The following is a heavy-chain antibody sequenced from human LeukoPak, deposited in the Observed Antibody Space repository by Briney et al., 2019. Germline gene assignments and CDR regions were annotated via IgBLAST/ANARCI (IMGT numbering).Heavy chain of an antibody. J-gene: IGHJ4*02. CDR3: ARHIVAAAGTQDY. CDR2: IYYSGST. Sequence: SETLPLTCTVSGGSISSYYWSWIRQPPGKGLEWIGYIYYSGSTNYNPSLKSRVTISVDTSKNQFSLKLSSVTAADTAVYYCARHIVAAAGTQDYWGQGTLVTVSS. CDR1: GGSISSYY. V-gene: IGHV4-59*01. D-gene: IGHD6-13*01.